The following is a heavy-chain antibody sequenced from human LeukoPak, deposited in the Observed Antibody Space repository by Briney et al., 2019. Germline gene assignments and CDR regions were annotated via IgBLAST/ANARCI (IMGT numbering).Heavy chain of an antibody. V-gene: IGHV3-21*04. CDR2: ITTSSSDM. J-gene: IGHJ5*02. Sequence: GGSLRLSCAASGFTFSVYSMNWVRQAPGKGLEWVSSITTSSSDMYYADSVKGRLTISRDNAKNSLFLQMNSLRAEDTAIYYCARCTTASSGWCNWLDPWGQGTLVTVSS. CDR3: ARCTTASSGWCNWLDP. D-gene: IGHD3-22*01. CDR1: GFTFSVYS.